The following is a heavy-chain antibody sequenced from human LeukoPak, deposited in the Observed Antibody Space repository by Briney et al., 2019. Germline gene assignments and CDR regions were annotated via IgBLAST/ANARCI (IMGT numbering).Heavy chain of an antibody. Sequence: GGSLRLSFPAPGFTFSDYYRSWIRLPPGKGLEWVSYISSSGSSIYYEEPVKGRVAISRDNAKNSLYLQMNSLRAEDTAVYYCARRRVGLSGWYYFDYWGQGTLVTVSS. V-gene: IGHV3-11*01. CDR2: ISSSGSSI. CDR1: GFTFSDYY. CDR3: ARRRVGLSGWYYFDY. D-gene: IGHD6-19*01. J-gene: IGHJ4*02.